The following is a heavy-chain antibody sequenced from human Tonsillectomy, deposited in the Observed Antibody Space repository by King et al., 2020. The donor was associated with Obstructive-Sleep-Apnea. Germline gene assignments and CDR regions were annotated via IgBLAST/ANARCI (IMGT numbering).Heavy chain of an antibody. D-gene: IGHD4/OR15-4a*01. CDR1: GFSFTNYA. Sequence: QLVQSGGGLVQPGGSLRLSCAASGFSFTNYAMSWVRQAPGKGLEWVSAISGSDVSIYYTDSVEGRFTISRDDSKNTLYLQMNSLRAEDTAVYYCAKDSYGELPDVFDIWGQGTMVTVSS. V-gene: IGHV3-23*04. CDR3: AKDSYGELPDVFDI. J-gene: IGHJ3*02. CDR2: ISGSDVSI.